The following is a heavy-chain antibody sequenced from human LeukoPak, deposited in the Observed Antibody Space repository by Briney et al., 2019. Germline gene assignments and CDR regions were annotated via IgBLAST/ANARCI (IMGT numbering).Heavy chain of an antibody. CDR3: ATVTNGRHYDY. J-gene: IGHJ4*02. D-gene: IGHD1-14*01. CDR1: GFTFSTYS. V-gene: IGHV3-48*04. CDR2: ISSSGSTI. Sequence: GGSLRLSCAASGFTFSTYSMNWVRQAPGKGLEWVSYISSSGSTIYYADSVKGRFTISRDNANNFQYLQMNSLRAEDTAVYYCATVTNGRHYDYWGQGTLLTVSS.